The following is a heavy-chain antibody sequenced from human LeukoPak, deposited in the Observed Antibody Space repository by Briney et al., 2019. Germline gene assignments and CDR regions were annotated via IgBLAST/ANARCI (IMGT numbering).Heavy chain of an antibody. J-gene: IGHJ4*02. CDR1: AFTLSSHS. V-gene: IGHV3-30*04. CDR2: ISYDGRTT. D-gene: IGHD1-26*01. CDR3: TRDGIVGARSFDS. Sequence: GGSLGLSCAGSAFTLSSHSMHWVRQAPGKGLVWVAAISYDGRTTYYADSVKGRFTISKDTSKNTLYLEMDSLRPEDTAIYYCTRDGIVGARSFDSWGQGILVTVSS.